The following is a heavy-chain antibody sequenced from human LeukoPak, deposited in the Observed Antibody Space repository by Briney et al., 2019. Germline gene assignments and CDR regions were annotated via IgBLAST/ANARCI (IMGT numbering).Heavy chain of an antibody. CDR1: GFTLSSYA. D-gene: IGHD4-17*01. J-gene: IGHJ4*02. Sequence: GGSLRLCCAASGFTLSSYAMHWVRQGPGKGLEWVAAISYDGSNKYYADSVKGRFTISRDNSKNTLYLQMNSLRAEDTAVYYCARDRAMTTVTTGLGWGIDYWGQGTLVTVSS. CDR3: ARDRAMTTVTTGLGWGIDY. V-gene: IGHV3-30*04. CDR2: ISYDGSNK.